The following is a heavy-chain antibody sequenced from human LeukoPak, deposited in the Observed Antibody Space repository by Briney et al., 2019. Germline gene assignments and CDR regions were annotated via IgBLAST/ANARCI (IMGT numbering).Heavy chain of an antibody. CDR1: GGSISSSSYY. Sequence: KPSETLSLTCTVSGGSISSSSYYWGWIRQPPGKGLEWIGSIYYSGSTYYNPSLKSRVTISVDTSKNQFSLKLSSVTAADTAVYYCARDDFWSGYQDYWGQGALVTVSS. D-gene: IGHD3-3*01. J-gene: IGHJ4*02. V-gene: IGHV4-39*02. CDR3: ARDDFWSGYQDY. CDR2: IYYSGST.